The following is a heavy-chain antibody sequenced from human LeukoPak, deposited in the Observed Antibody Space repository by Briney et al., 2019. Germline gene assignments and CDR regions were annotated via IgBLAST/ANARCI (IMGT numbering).Heavy chain of an antibody. D-gene: IGHD3-3*01. CDR3: VRYDFWSGAKGGDY. V-gene: IGHV3-20*04. J-gene: IGHJ4*02. CDR1: GFSFDGYG. Sequence: GGSLRLSCAVSGFSFDGYGMSWVRQAPEKGLEWVSSINYNGANTAYVDSVKGRFTISRDNAKNSLYLQMNSLRAEDTALYYCVRYDFWSGAKGGDYWGQGTLVTVSS. CDR2: INYNGANT.